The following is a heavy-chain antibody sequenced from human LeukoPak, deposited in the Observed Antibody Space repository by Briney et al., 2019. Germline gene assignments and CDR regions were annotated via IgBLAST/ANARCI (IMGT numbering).Heavy chain of an antibody. Sequence: PGGSLRLSCAASGFTFSSYGMHWVRQAPGKGLEWVSCISSSGSTIYYADSVKGRFTISRDNAKNSLYLQMNSLRAEDTAVYYCARDLYYGSGSYDHWGQGTLVTVSS. CDR1: GFTFSSYG. CDR2: ISSSGSTI. V-gene: IGHV3-48*04. J-gene: IGHJ4*02. CDR3: ARDLYYGSGSYDH. D-gene: IGHD3-10*01.